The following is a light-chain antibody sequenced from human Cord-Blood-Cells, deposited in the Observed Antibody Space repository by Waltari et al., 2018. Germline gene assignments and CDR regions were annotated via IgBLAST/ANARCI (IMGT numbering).Light chain of an antibody. CDR1: QSVSSN. Sequence: EIVMTQSPATLSVSPGESATLSCRASQSVSSNLAWYQQKPGKAPRLLIYGASTRDTGIPARFSGSGSGTEFTLTISSLQSEDFAVYYCQQYNNWSLTFGGGTKVEIK. CDR2: GAS. CDR3: QQYNNWSLT. V-gene: IGKV3-15*01. J-gene: IGKJ4*01.